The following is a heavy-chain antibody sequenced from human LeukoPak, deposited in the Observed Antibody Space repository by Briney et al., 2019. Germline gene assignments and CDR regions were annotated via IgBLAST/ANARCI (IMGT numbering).Heavy chain of an antibody. D-gene: IGHD5-12*01. V-gene: IGHV3-7*01. J-gene: IGHJ5*02. CDR2: TNQDGSEK. CDR3: ARDSYGTSGYQGWFDP. Sequence: GGSLRLSCAASGFIFSNYWMSWVRQAPGKGLEWVANTNQDGSEKYYVDSVKGRFTISRDNAKNSLYLRMNSLRAEDTAVYYCARDSYGTSGYQGWFDPWGQGTLVTVSS. CDR1: GFIFSNYW.